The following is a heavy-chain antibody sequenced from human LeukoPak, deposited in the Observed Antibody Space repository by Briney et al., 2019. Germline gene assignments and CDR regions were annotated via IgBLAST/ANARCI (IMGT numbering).Heavy chain of an antibody. D-gene: IGHD2-2*01. CDR2: IYHSGST. J-gene: IGHJ3*02. Sequence: SETLSLTCAVSGGSISSNWWSWVRQPPGKGLEWIGEIYHSGSTNYNPSLKSRVTISVDKSKNQFSLKLSSVTAADTAVYYCARVVPAFYDASDIWGQGTMVTVSS. CDR1: GGSISSNW. CDR3: ARVVPAFYDASDI. V-gene: IGHV4-4*02.